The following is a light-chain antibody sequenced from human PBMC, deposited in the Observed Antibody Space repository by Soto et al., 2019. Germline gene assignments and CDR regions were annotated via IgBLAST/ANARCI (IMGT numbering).Light chain of an antibody. J-gene: IGKJ4*01. CDR2: MGS. Sequence: DIVMTQSPLSLPVTPGEPASISCRSSQSLLHSNGYNYLDWYLQKPGQSPQLLIYMGSNRASGVHERFSGSGSGTDFTLKISRVEAEDVGVYYCMQALQTPLTFGGGTKVDIK. CDR1: QSLLHSNGYNY. V-gene: IGKV2-28*01. CDR3: MQALQTPLT.